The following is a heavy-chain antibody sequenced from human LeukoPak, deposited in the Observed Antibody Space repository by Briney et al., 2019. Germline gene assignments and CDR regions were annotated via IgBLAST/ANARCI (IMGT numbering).Heavy chain of an antibody. V-gene: IGHV3-30*18. Sequence: PGGSLRLSCAASGFTFSGYGMHWVRQAPGKGLEWVAVISYDGHNEYYADPVKGRFTISRDNSKNTVYVQMNSLRAEDTAVYYCAKGVGYGGMDVWGQGTTVTVSS. CDR1: GFTFSGYG. CDR2: ISYDGHNE. CDR3: AKGVGYGGMDV. J-gene: IGHJ6*02. D-gene: IGHD2-8*01.